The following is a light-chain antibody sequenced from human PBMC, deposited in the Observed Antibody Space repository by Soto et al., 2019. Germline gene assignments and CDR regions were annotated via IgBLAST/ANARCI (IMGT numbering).Light chain of an antibody. J-gene: IGKJ1*01. Sequence: EIVLTQSPGTLSFSPGDRVTLSCRASQTVSSNYLAWYQQKPGQPPRLLIYDASNRATGIPDRFNGSGSGTDFTLTISRVEPEDFAVYYCQQYGTSPRTFGQGTKVDIK. CDR2: DAS. CDR3: QQYGTSPRT. CDR1: QTVSSNY. V-gene: IGKV3-20*01.